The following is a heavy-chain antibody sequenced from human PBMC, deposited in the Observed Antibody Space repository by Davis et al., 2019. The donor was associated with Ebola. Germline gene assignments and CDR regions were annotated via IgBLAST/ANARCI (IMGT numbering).Heavy chain of an antibody. V-gene: IGHV3-30*04. D-gene: IGHD3-3*01. J-gene: IGHJ4*02. CDR2: ISNDASKK. CDR1: GFTFSRYA. CDR3: ATDPNYDFWSGYGYYFDY. Sequence: GESLKISCACSGFTFSRYAMHWVRQAPGKGLEWVAGISNDASKKFYADSVKGRFTISRDNSKNTLHLQMNSLRDEDTAVYYCATDPNYDFWSGYGYYFDYWGQGTLVTVSS.